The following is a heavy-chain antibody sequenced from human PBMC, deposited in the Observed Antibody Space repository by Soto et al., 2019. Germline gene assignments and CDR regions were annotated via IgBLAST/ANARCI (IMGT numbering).Heavy chain of an antibody. Sequence: SVKVSCKASGFTFTISAVQWVRQARGQRLEWIGWIVVGSGNTNYAQKFQERVTITRDMSTSTAYMELSSLRSEDTAVYYCAADWQLDYYGMDVWGQGTTVTVSS. D-gene: IGHD6-13*01. CDR2: IVVGSGNT. CDR1: GFTFTISA. V-gene: IGHV1-58*01. CDR3: AADWQLDYYGMDV. J-gene: IGHJ6*02.